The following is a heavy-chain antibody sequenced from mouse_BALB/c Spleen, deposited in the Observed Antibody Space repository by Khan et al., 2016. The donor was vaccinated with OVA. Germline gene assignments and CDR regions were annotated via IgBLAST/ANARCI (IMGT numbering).Heavy chain of an antibody. J-gene: IGHJ1*01. CDR3: ARHGYYGNYGPYFDV. CDR2: IWSDGHT. Sequence: VQLKESGPGLVAPSQSLSITCTISGSSLTSYGVHWVRQPPGKGLEWLVVIWSDGHTTYNSALKSRLSISKDNSKSQVFLKMNSLQTDDTAMYYCARHGYYGNYGPYFDVWGAGTTVTVSS. D-gene: IGHD2-1*01. CDR1: GSSLTSYG. V-gene: IGHV2-6-1*01.